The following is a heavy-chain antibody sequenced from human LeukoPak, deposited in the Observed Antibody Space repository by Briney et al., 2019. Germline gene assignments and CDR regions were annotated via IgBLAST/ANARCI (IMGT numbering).Heavy chain of an antibody. D-gene: IGHD6-13*01. CDR1: GGSFSGYY. J-gene: IGHJ4*02. CDR3: ARAYSSSWSYYFDY. Sequence: PSETLSLTCAVYGGSFSGYYWSWIRQPPGKGLEWIGEINHSGSTNYNPSLKSRVTISVDTSKNQFSLKLSSVTAADTAVYYCARAYSSSWSYYFDYWGQGTLVTVSS. V-gene: IGHV4-34*01. CDR2: INHSGST.